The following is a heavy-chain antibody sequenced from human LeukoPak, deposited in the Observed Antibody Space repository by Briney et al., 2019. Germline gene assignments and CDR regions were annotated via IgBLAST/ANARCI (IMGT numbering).Heavy chain of an antibody. D-gene: IGHD6-19*01. CDR3: ARLPAGDSSGVGFDY. Sequence: GESLKISCKGSGYTFSSYWIGWVRQMPGKGLEWMGIIYPGDSDTRYSPSFQGQVTISADKSISTAYLQWSSLKASDTAMYYCARLPAGDSSGVGFDYWGQGTLVTVSS. CDR1: GYTFSSYW. J-gene: IGHJ4*02. V-gene: IGHV5-51*01. CDR2: IYPGDSDT.